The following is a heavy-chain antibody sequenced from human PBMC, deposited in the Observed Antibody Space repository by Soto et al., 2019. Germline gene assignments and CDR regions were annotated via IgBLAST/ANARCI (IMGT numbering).Heavy chain of an antibody. CDR1: GYTFTSYA. V-gene: IGHV1-3*01. J-gene: IGHJ4*02. Sequence: QVPLVQSGAEVKKPGASVKVSCKASGYTFTSYAMHWVRQAPGQRLEWMGWINAGNGNTKYSQKFQGRVTITRDTSASTAYMELSSLRSEDTAVYYCARVGATGYSSGTYYFDYWGQGTLVTVSS. D-gene: IGHD6-19*01. CDR3: ARVGATGYSSGTYYFDY. CDR2: INAGNGNT.